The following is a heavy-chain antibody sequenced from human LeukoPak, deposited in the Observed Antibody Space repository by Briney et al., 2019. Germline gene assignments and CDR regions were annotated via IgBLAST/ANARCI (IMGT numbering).Heavy chain of an antibody. J-gene: IGHJ5*02. Sequence: GGSLRLSCAASGFTFSSYAMSWVRQAPGKGLEWVSAISGSGGSTYYADSVKGRFTISRDNSKNTLYLQMNSLRAEDMAVYYCAKTPGIAVAGTPVYWFDPWGQGTLVTVSS. CDR2: ISGSGGST. V-gene: IGHV3-23*01. D-gene: IGHD6-19*01. CDR3: AKTPGIAVAGTPVYWFDP. CDR1: GFTFSSYA.